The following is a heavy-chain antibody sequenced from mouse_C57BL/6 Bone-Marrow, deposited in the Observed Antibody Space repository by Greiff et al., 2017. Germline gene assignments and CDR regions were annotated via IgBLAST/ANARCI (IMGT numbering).Heavy chain of an antibody. CDR3: ASPYYYGSSFAWFAY. Sequence: VQLQQPGAELVKPGASVKLSCKASGYTFTSYWMHWVKQRPGQGLEWIGMIHPNSGSTNYNEKFKSKATMTVDKSSSTVYMQLSSLTSEDSAVYYCASPYYYGSSFAWFAYWGQGTLVTVSA. V-gene: IGHV1-64*01. CDR2: IHPNSGST. CDR1: GYTFTSYW. D-gene: IGHD1-1*01. J-gene: IGHJ3*01.